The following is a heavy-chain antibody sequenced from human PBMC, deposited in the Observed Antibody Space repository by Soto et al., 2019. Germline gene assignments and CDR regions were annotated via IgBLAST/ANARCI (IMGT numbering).Heavy chain of an antibody. J-gene: IGHJ6*04. V-gene: IGHV3-7*01. CDR3: ARDDVLCDGGRCYGVPLDV. CDR1: GFTFNSYW. D-gene: IGHD2-15*01. CDR2: IKQDGSEK. Sequence: GRSLRLSCASSGFTFNSYWMSWVRQAPGKGLKWVANIKQDGSEKYYVDSVKGRFTISRDTSENTVHLQMDSLRAEDTAVYYCARDDVLCDGGRCYGVPLDVWGEGTTVTVSS.